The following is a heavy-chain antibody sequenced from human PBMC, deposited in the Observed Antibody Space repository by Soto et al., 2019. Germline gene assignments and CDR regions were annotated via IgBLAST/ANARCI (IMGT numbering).Heavy chain of an antibody. D-gene: IGHD3-10*01. J-gene: IGHJ6*02. CDR3: AKRAFYGSGIPNYYGMDV. Sequence: EVHLLESGGGLVQPGGSLRLSCAASGFTFSNYAMTWVRQAPGKGLEWVSVISGTGGGTNNADSAKGRFTTSGDNSKNTLYLQMNSLRAEDTAVYYCAKRAFYGSGIPNYYGMDVWGQGTAVTVSS. CDR2: ISGTGGGT. V-gene: IGHV3-23*01. CDR1: GFTFSNYA.